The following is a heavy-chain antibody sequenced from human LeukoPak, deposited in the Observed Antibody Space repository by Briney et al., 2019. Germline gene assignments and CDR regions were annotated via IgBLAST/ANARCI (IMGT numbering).Heavy chain of an antibody. V-gene: IGHV1-18*01. J-gene: IGHJ4*02. CDR1: GYTFTSYG. CDR3: ARGPYYYDSSGYYAF. CDR2: ISAYNGNT. D-gene: IGHD3-22*01. Sequence: ASVKVSCKASGYTFTSYGISWVRQAPGQGLEWMGWISAYNGNTNYAQKLQGRVTMTTDTSTSTAYMELRSLRSDDTAVYYCARGPYYYDSSGYYAFWGQGTLVTVSS.